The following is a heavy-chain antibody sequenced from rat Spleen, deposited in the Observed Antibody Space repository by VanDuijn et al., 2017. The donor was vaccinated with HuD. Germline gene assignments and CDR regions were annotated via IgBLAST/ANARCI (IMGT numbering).Heavy chain of an antibody. J-gene: IGHJ2*01. V-gene: IGHV5-25*01. CDR2: ITSGGSNT. CDR1: GFTFSSFA. CDR3: SAVSIVHFFDY. D-gene: IGHD3-2*01. Sequence: EVQLVESGGGLVQPGRSLKLSCAASGFTFSSFAMAWVRQAPKKGLEWVATITSGGSNTYYPDSVKGRFTISRDNAKSTLYLQMDSLRSEDTAMYYCSAVSIVHFFDYWGQGVMVTVSS.